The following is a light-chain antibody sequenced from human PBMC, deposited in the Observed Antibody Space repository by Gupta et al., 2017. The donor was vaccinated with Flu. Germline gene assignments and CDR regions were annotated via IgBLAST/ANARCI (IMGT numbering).Light chain of an antibody. Sequence: GDSVTISCRASQSISTNLCWYQQKTGKAPKLLISTSSNLQSGVPSRFSGSGSGADFTLSIRSLQPEDLATYYCQQTYSSPWTFGQGTKVEL. V-gene: IGKV1-39*01. CDR1: QSISTN. J-gene: IGKJ1*01. CDR3: QQTYSSPWT. CDR2: TSS.